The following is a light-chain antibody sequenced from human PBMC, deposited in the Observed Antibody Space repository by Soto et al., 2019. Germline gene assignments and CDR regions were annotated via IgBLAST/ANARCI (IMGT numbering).Light chain of an antibody. Sequence: EIVLTQSPASLSLSPGERATLSCRASQSVDSYLVWYQQKPGQAPRLLIFGASNRATGIPARFSGSGSGTDFTLTINGLEPDDFAVYYCQQRDSWPITFGQGTRLEIK. J-gene: IGKJ5*01. CDR3: QQRDSWPIT. V-gene: IGKV3-11*01. CDR2: GAS. CDR1: QSVDSY.